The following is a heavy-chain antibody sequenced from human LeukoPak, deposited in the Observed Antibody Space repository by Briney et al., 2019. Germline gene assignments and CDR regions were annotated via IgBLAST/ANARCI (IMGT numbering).Heavy chain of an antibody. J-gene: IGHJ5*02. Sequence: GSSVKVSCKASGGTFSSYAISWVRQAPGQGLEWMGGIIPIFGTANYAQKFQGRVTITADESTSTAYMELSSLRSEDTAVYYCASHHYDILTGYYIKFGTNWFDPWGQGTLVTVSS. CDR3: ASHHYDILTGYYIKFGTNWFDP. CDR1: GGTFSSYA. V-gene: IGHV1-69*01. D-gene: IGHD3-9*01. CDR2: IIPIFGTA.